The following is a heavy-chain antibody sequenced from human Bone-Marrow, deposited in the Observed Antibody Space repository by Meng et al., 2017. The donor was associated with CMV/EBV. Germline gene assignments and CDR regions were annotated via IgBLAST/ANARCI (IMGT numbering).Heavy chain of an antibody. V-gene: IGHV3-11*04. D-gene: IGHD3-10*01. Sequence: GGSLRLSCAASGFIFSDYYMSWIRKVPGKGLEWIAYISSSSATIYYADSVKGRFTISRDNAKNSLYLQMNSLRAEDAAVYYCARTKVTDQEDYFDYWGQGTQVTVSS. CDR1: GFIFSDYY. CDR3: ARTKVTDQEDYFDY. CDR2: ISSSSATI. J-gene: IGHJ4*02.